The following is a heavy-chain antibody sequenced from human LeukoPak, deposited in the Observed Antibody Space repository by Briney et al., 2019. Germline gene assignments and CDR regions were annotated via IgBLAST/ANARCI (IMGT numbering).Heavy chain of an antibody. Sequence: PGGSLRLSCAASGFTFSSYAMHWVRQAPGKGLEWVAVISYDGSNEYYVDSVKGRLSISRDNSMKTLYLQMNSLRAEDTAVYYCAKDLTPYLYGGSSADYWGQGTLVTVSS. D-gene: IGHD4-23*01. CDR3: AKDLTPYLYGGSSADY. V-gene: IGHV3-30*18. CDR1: GFTFSSYA. J-gene: IGHJ4*02. CDR2: ISYDGSNE.